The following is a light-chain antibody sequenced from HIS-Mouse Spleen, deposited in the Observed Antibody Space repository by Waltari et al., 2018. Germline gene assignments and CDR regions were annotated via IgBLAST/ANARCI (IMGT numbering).Light chain of an antibody. CDR2: GAS. CDR1: QRVSSSY. Sequence: EILLTQSPGTLSLSPGEIATLSSRASQRVSSSYLAWYQQKPGQAPRLLIYGASSRATGIPDRFSGSGSGTDFTLTISRLEPEDFAVYYCQQYGSSPPYTFGQGTKLEIK. V-gene: IGKV3-20*01. J-gene: IGKJ2*01. CDR3: QQYGSSPPYT.